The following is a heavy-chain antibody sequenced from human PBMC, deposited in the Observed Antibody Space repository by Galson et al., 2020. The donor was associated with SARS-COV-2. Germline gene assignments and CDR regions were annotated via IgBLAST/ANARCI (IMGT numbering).Heavy chain of an antibody. J-gene: IGHJ4*02. Sequence: ASVKVSCKAFGYTFTSYGISWVRQAPGQGLEWMGWISAYNGNTNYAQKLQGRVTMTTDTSTSTAYMELRSLRSDDTAVYYCAREGDDILTGYSDYWGQGTLVTVSS. D-gene: IGHD3-9*01. CDR1: GYTFTSYG. CDR3: AREGDDILTGYSDY. CDR2: ISAYNGNT. V-gene: IGHV1-18*04.